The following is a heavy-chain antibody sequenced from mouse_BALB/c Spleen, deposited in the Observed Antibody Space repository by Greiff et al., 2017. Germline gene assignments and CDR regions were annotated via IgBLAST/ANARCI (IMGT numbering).Heavy chain of an antibody. D-gene: IGHD2-1*01. Sequence: VQLQQSAAELARPGASVKMSCKASGYTFTSYTMHWVKQRPGQGLEWIGYINPSSGYTEYNQKFKDKTTLTADKSSSTAYMQLSSLTSEDSAVYYCARAYGNPYWYFDVWGAGTTVTVSS. CDR3: ARAYGNPYWYFDV. CDR1: GYTFTSYT. J-gene: IGHJ1*01. CDR2: INPSSGYT. V-gene: IGHV1-4*02.